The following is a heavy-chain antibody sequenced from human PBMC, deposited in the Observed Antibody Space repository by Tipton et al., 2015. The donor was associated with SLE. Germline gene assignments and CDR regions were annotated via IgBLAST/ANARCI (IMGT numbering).Heavy chain of an antibody. CDR3: ARDPGAFGGAFDI. Sequence: TLSLTCTVSGGSISSGSYYWSWIRQPAGKGLEWIGRVYTSGSTNFNPSLRSRVTISRDTSKNQFSVKLSSVTAADTAMYYCARDPGAFGGAFDIWGQGTMVTVSS. CDR1: GGSISSGSYY. J-gene: IGHJ3*02. CDR2: VYTSGST. D-gene: IGHD1-14*01. V-gene: IGHV4-61*02.